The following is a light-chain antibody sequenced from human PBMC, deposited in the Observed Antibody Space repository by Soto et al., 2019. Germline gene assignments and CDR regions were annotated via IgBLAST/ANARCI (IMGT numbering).Light chain of an antibody. Sequence: QSALTQPASVSGSPGQSITISCTGTSSDVGNYNLVSWYQQHPGKAPKLMIYEGNKRPSGVSNRFSGSKSGNTASLTISGLQAEDEADYYCCSYAGSSTYVFGTGTKVTVL. CDR2: EGN. CDR1: SSDVGNYNL. CDR3: CSYAGSSTYV. V-gene: IGLV2-23*01. J-gene: IGLJ1*01.